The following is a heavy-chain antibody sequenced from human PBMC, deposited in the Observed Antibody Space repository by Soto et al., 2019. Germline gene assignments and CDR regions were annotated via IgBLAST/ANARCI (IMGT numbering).Heavy chain of an antibody. D-gene: IGHD3-3*01. CDR3: AKGGLRVTIFGVVIITPDYYYYMDV. J-gene: IGHJ6*03. Sequence: GGSLRLSCAASGFTFSSYAMSWVRQAPGKGLEWVSAISGSGGSTYYADSVKGRFTISRDNSKNTLYLQMNSLRAEDTAVYYCAKGGLRVTIFGVVIITPDYYYYMDVWGKGTTVTVSS. CDR1: GFTFSSYA. CDR2: ISGSGGST. V-gene: IGHV3-23*01.